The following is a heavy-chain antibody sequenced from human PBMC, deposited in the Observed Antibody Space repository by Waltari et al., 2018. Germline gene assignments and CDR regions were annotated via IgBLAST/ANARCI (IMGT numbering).Heavy chain of an antibody. D-gene: IGHD5-18*01. V-gene: IGHV3-30*13. J-gene: IGHJ3*02. CDR2: ITYDGKKT. CDR3: ASLRGYSFGTDGGEAFDI. Sequence: VQLVQSGGGVVQPGRSLRLSCAASGFTFRTYAIHWVRPAPGKGLEWVAVITYDGKKTYYADSMKGRLTISRDNSKDRLYLQLNSLRRDDSGVYYCASLRGYSFGTDGGEAFDIWGQGTMVTVSS. CDR1: GFTFRTYA.